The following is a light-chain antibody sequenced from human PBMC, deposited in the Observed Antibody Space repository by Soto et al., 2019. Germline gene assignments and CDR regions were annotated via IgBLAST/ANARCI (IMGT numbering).Light chain of an antibody. V-gene: IGKV3-15*01. CDR1: QKVGSN. J-gene: IGKJ2*01. Sequence: EIVMTQAPATLSVSPGERATLSCRASQKVGSNLAWYQQRPGQAPRLLIYGASTRATGIPAMFTGSGSGTDFTLTISSLQSEDFAVYYCQHYTNWPPYTFGQGTKLEI. CDR2: GAS. CDR3: QHYTNWPPYT.